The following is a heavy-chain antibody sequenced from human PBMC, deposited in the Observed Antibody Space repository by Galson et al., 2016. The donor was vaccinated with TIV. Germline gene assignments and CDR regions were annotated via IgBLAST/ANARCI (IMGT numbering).Heavy chain of an antibody. V-gene: IGHV3-7*03. CDR3: AKDGDWSFDS. CDR1: GFSFSAYW. CDR2: IKGDGSET. J-gene: IGHJ4*02. Sequence: SLRLSCAASGFSFSAYWMNWVRQAPGEGLELVAKIKGDGSETDYVDSVKGRFIVSRDNAKNSVFLQMNSLRAEDTAVYYCAKDGDWSFDSWGQGTLVTVSS. D-gene: IGHD3-9*01.